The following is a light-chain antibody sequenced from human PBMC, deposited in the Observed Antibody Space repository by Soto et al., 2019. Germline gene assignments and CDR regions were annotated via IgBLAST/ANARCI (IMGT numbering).Light chain of an antibody. CDR1: QTVIKTSDNKHC. CDR3: QQFNSPPPTFT. Sequence: DLVMTQSPDSLAVSLGERATINCKSSQTVIKTSDNKHCLAWLQQKPRQPPKLLIYGASTRESGVPDRFSGSGYGTDCTHTISRIQAEDVGVYSCQQFNSPPPTFTVGQGTKLEIK. V-gene: IGKV4-1*01. J-gene: IGKJ2*01. CDR2: GAS.